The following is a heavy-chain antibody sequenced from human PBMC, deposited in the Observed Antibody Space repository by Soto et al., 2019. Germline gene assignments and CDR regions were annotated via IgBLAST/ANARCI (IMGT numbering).Heavy chain of an antibody. V-gene: IGHV4-59*01. D-gene: IGHD3-3*01. CDR1: GGSISSYY. CDR2: INYSGST. CDR3: ARDKGRSTIFSFIFAFDF. Sequence: PSETLSLTCTVSGGSISSYYWSWIRQPPGKGLEWIGYINYSGSTNYNPSLKSRVTISVDTSKDQFSLKLSSVTAADTAVYYCARDKGRSTIFSFIFAFDFWGQGTLVTVAS. J-gene: IGHJ4*02.